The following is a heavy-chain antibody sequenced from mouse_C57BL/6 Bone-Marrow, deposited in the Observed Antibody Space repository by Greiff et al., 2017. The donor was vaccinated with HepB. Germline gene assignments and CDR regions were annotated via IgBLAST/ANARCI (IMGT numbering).Heavy chain of an antibody. CDR1: GYTFTSYW. D-gene: IGHD1-1*01. V-gene: IGHV1-5*01. Sequence: VQLQQSGTVLARPGASVKMSCKTSGYTFTSYWMHCVKQRPGQGLEWIGAIYPGNSDTSYNQKFKGKAKLTAVTSASTAYMELSSLTNEDSAVYYCTSSSYVWYFDVWGTGTTVTVSS. J-gene: IGHJ1*03. CDR2: IYPGNSDT. CDR3: TSSSYVWYFDV.